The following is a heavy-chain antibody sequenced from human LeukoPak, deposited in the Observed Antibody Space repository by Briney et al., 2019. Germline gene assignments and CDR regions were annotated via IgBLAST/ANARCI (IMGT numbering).Heavy chain of an antibody. CDR2: IYYSGST. CDR1: SGSISSYY. CDR3: ARHKEIVDPFDY. D-gene: IGHD3-16*02. V-gene: IGHV4-59*08. Sequence: SETLSLTCTVSSGSISSYYWSWIRQPPGKGLEWIGYIYYSGSTNYNPSLKSRVTISVDTSKNQFSLKLSSVTAADTAVYYCARHKEIVDPFDYWGQGTLVTVSS. J-gene: IGHJ4*02.